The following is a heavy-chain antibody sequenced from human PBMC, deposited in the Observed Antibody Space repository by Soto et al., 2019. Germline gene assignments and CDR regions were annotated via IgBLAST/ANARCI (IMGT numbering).Heavy chain of an antibody. CDR3: ARGVYPFWSGHPKGLDY. CDR2: IGSKANNYAA. V-gene: IGHV3-73*01. J-gene: IGHJ4*02. CDR1: GYTFSGST. D-gene: IGHD3-3*01. Sequence: GGSLRLSCAASGYTFSGSTLHWVRQASGKGLEWVGRIGSKANNYAAAYAVSLKGRFTISRDDSRNTAYLQMSSLKTEDTAVYYCARGVYPFWSGHPKGLDYWGQGTVVTVSS.